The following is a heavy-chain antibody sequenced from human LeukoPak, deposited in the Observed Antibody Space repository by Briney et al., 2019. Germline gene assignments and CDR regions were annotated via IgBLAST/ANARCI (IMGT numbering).Heavy chain of an antibody. CDR1: GGTFSSYA. J-gene: IGHJ5*02. CDR2: IIPIFGMA. CDR3: AREGDIVVVPAAIPNWFDP. D-gene: IGHD2-2*02. V-gene: IGHV1-69*04. Sequence: ASVKVSCKASGGTFSSYAISWVRQAPGQGLEWMGRIIPIFGMANYAQKFQGRVTITADKSTSTAYMELSSLRSEDTAVYYCAREGDIVVVPAAIPNWFDPWGQGTLVTASS.